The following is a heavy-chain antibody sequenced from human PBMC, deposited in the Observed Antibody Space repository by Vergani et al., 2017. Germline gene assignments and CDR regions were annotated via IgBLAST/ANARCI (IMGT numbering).Heavy chain of an antibody. CDR2: INAGNGNT. Sequence: VQLVPSGAEVKTPGASVKVSCKASGYTFTSYAMHWVRQAPGQRLEWMGWINAGNGNTKYSQKFHARVTMTRHTSISTAYMELSSLRSEDTAVYYCARGPYSGSYVPFDYWGQGTLVTVSA. D-gene: IGHD1-26*01. V-gene: IGHV1-3*01. CDR3: ARGPYSGSYVPFDY. J-gene: IGHJ4*02. CDR1: GYTFTSYA.